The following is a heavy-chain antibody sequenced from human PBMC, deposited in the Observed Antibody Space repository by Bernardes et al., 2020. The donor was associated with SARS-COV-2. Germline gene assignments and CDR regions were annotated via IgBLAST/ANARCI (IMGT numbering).Heavy chain of an antibody. CDR3: AKDREWEQTQYYFDY. Sequence: GGSLRLSRAASGFTFSSYGMHWVRQAPGKGLEWVAVISYDGSNKYYADSVKGRFTISRDNSKNTLYLQMNSLRAEDTAVYYCAKDREWEQTQYYFDYWGQGTLVTVSS. CDR1: GFTFSSYG. D-gene: IGHD1-26*01. V-gene: IGHV3-30*18. CDR2: ISYDGSNK. J-gene: IGHJ4*02.